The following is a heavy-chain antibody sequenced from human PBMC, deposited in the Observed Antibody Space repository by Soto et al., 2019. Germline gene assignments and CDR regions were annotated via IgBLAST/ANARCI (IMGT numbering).Heavy chain of an antibody. CDR1: GFTFSSYG. D-gene: IGHD6-13*01. Sequence: QVQLVESGGGVVQPGRSLRLSCAASGFTFSSYGMHWVRQAPGKGLEWVAVIWYDGSNKYYADSVKGRFTISRDNSKNTLYLQMNSLRAEETAVYYWARDSAQQLAPEFDYLGQGTLVTVSS. J-gene: IGHJ4*02. CDR3: ARDSAQQLAPEFDY. CDR2: IWYDGSNK. V-gene: IGHV3-33*01.